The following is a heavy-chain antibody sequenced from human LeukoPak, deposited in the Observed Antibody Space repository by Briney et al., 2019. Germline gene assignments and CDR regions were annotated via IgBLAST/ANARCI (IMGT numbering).Heavy chain of an antibody. CDR3: ARAVYYYDSSGLVSGMDV. CDR1: GGSISSGGYY. Sequence: SQTLSLTCTVSGGSISSGGYYWSWIRQHPGKGLEWIGYIYYSGSTYYNPSLKSRVTISVDTSKNQFSLKLSSVTAADTAVYYCARAVYYYDSSGLVSGMDVWGQGTTVTVSS. J-gene: IGHJ6*02. V-gene: IGHV4-31*03. D-gene: IGHD3-22*01. CDR2: IYYSGST.